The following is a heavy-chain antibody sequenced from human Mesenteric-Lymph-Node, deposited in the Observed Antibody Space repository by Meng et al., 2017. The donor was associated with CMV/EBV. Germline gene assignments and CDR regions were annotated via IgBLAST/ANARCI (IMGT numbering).Heavy chain of an antibody. CDR2: IYRSGAT. Sequence: CAVSGGPISRTAWWTGGRQAPGQGLEWIGEIYRSGATNYNPSLKSRVSMSVDKSKNQFSLRLSSVTAADTAIYYCARDLGGSEWYLIWGQGTLVTVSS. J-gene: IGHJ4*02. CDR3: ARDLGGSEWYLI. D-gene: IGHD4-23*01. V-gene: IGHV4-4*02. CDR1: GGPISRTAW.